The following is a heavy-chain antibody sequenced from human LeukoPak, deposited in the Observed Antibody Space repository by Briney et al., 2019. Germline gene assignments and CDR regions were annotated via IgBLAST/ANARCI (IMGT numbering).Heavy chain of an antibody. Sequence: GESLKISCKGSGYSFTSYWIGWVRQMPGKGLEWMGNIYPGDSDTRYSPSFQGQVTISADKSISTAYLQWSSLKASDTAMYYCARLRTMVRGVIITRYFDYWGQGTLVTVSS. V-gene: IGHV5-51*01. CDR3: ARLRTMVRGVIITRYFDY. CDR1: GYSFTSYW. CDR2: IYPGDSDT. D-gene: IGHD3-10*01. J-gene: IGHJ4*02.